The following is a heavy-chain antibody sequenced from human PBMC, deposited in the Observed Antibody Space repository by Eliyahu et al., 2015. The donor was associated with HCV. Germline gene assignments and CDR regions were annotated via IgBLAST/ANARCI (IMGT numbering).Heavy chain of an antibody. V-gene: IGHV4-31*03. Sequence: QVQLQESGPGLVKPSQTLSLTCXVSGGSISSGGYYXSWLRQHPGKGLEWIGYIHYTGGTHYNPSLKSRVSISVDTSNNHFSLKLGSVTAADTAVYYCARQRSGTYGRKGTVFFDYWGQGTLVTVSS. J-gene: IGHJ4*02. D-gene: IGHD1-14*01. CDR2: IHYTGGT. CDR3: ARQRSGTYGRKGTVFFDY. CDR1: GGSISSGGYY.